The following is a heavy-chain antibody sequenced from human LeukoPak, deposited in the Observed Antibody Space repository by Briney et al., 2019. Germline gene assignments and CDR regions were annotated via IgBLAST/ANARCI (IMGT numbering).Heavy chain of an antibody. Sequence: ASVKVSCKASGYTFTSYDINWVRQATGQGLEWMGWMNPNSGNTGYAQKFQGRVTMTRNTSISTAYMELSSLRSEDSAVYYCAIRYGSGEKYYYYYYMDVWGKGTTVTVSS. CDR2: MNPNSGNT. CDR1: GYTFTSYD. CDR3: AIRYGSGEKYYYYYYMDV. J-gene: IGHJ6*03. D-gene: IGHD3-10*01. V-gene: IGHV1-8*01.